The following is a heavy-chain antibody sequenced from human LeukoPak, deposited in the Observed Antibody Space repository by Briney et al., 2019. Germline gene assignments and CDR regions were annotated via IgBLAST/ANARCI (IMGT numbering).Heavy chain of an antibody. CDR3: ARTGGYYYDSSGYYVLL. V-gene: IGHV3-11*04. Sequence: PGGSLRLSCAASGFTFSDWYMSWIRQAPGKGLEWVSYLDMSGRTIYYADSVKGRFIISRDNARNSLYLQMNSLRAEDTAVYYCARTGGYYYDSSGYYVLLWGQGTLVTVFS. D-gene: IGHD3-22*01. CDR2: LDMSGRTI. J-gene: IGHJ4*02. CDR1: GFTFSDWY.